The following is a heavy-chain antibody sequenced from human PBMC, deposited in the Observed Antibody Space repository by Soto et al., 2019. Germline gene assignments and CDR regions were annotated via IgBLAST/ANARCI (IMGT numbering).Heavy chain of an antibody. CDR2: INHSGST. Sequence: SETLSLTCAVYGGSFSGYYWSWIRQPPGKGLEWIGEINHSGSTNYNPSLRSRVTISVDTSKNQFSLKLSSVTAADTAVYYCARGQEAWCSKLIQHGEYYYGMEVWGQGTTVTVSS. D-gene: IGHD2-15*01. V-gene: IGHV4-34*01. CDR3: ARGQEAWCSKLIQHGEYYYGMEV. J-gene: IGHJ6*02. CDR1: GGSFSGYY.